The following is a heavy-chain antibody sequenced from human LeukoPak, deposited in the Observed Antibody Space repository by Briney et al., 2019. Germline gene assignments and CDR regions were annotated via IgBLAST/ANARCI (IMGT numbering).Heavy chain of an antibody. CDR1: GLTFSSYT. CDR3: ASGAAVGTSRFNY. CDR2: ISSSGSTT. Sequence: GGSLRLSCAASGLTFSSYTMNWVRQAPGKGLEWVSYISSSGSTTYYADSVKGRFTIPRDNAKNSLYLQMKSLRAEDTAVYYCASGAAVGTSRFNYWGQGTLVTVSS. D-gene: IGHD6-13*01. V-gene: IGHV3-48*01. J-gene: IGHJ4*02.